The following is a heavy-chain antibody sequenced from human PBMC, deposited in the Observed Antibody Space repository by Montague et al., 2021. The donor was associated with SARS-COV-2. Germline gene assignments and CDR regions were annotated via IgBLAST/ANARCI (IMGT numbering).Heavy chain of an antibody. CDR1: GFTFSSYE. J-gene: IGHJ4*02. Sequence: SLRLSCAASGFTFSSYEMNWVRQAPGKGLEWVSYISSSGNTMYYADSVKGRFTTSRDNAKNSLYLQMNSLRAEDTAVYYCARGFPVAVAAREEGYWGQGILVTVSS. D-gene: IGHD6-19*01. V-gene: IGHV3-48*03. CDR3: ARGFPVAVAAREEGY. CDR2: ISSSGNTM.